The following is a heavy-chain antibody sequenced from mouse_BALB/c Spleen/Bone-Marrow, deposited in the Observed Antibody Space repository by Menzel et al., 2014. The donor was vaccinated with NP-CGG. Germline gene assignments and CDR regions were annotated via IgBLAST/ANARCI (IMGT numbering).Heavy chain of an antibody. CDR3: TRKGALITHYYAMDY. CDR2: ISSGSSTI. D-gene: IGHD2-4*01. Sequence: EVQLVESGGGLVQPGGSWKLSCAASGFTFSSFGMHWVRQAPEKGLEWVAYISSGSSTIYYADTVKGRFTISGDNPKNALFLQMTSLRSEDTAMYYCTRKGALITHYYAMDYWGQGTSVTVSS. CDR1: GFTFSSFG. V-gene: IGHV5-17*02. J-gene: IGHJ4*01.